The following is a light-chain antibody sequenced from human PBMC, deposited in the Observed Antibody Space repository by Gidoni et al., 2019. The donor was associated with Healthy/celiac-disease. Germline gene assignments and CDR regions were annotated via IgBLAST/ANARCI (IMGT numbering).Light chain of an antibody. Sequence: IVLTQSPGTLSLSPGERATLSCRASQSVGSSDLAWYQQKPGQAPRLLIYGASSRATGIPDRFSGSGSGTDFTLTISRLEPEDFAVYYCQQYGSSPGTFGQGTKVEIK. CDR3: QQYGSSPGT. CDR2: GAS. J-gene: IGKJ1*01. V-gene: IGKV3-20*01. CDR1: QSVGSSD.